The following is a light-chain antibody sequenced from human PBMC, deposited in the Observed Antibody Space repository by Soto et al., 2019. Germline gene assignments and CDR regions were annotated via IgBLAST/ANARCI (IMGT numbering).Light chain of an antibody. J-gene: IGKJ1*01. V-gene: IGKV3-11*01. Sequence: EIVLTQSPATLSLSPGERATLSFRASQSVSSYLAWYQQKPGQAPRLLIYDASNRATGIPARFSCSGYGTDVTLTISSLEPDDFAVYYCQQRSNWPRTWTFGQGTKVEIK. CDR3: QQRSNWPRTWT. CDR2: DAS. CDR1: QSVSSY.